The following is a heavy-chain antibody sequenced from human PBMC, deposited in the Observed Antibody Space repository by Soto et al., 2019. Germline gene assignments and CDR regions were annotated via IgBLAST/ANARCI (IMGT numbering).Heavy chain of an antibody. D-gene: IGHD3-3*01. J-gene: IGHJ5*02. CDR2: ISAYNGNT. CDR3: ARTKGTHLEWLLTPWFDP. Sequence: GASVKVSCKASGYTFTSYGISWVRQAPGQGLEWMGWISAYNGNTNYAQKLQGRVTMTTDTSTSTAYMELRSLRSDDTAVYYCARTKGTHLEWLLTPWFDPWGQGTLVTVSS. CDR1: GYTFTSYG. V-gene: IGHV1-18*01.